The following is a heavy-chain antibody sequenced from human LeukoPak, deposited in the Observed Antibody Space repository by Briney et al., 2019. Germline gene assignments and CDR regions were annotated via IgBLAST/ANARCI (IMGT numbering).Heavy chain of an antibody. D-gene: IGHD3-10*02. Sequence: GASVKVSCKASGYTFTSYGISWVRQAPGQGLEWMGWISAYNGNTNYAQKLQGRVTMTTDTSTSTAYMELRSLRPDDTAVYYCASGLYYGRDYYYYMDVWGKGTTVTVSS. CDR1: GYTFTSYG. CDR2: ISAYNGNT. V-gene: IGHV1-18*01. CDR3: ASGLYYGRDYYYYMDV. J-gene: IGHJ6*03.